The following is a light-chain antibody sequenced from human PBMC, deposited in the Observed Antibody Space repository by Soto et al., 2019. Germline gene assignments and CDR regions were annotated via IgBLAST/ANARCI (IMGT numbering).Light chain of an antibody. V-gene: IGLV2-11*01. CDR2: NVS. CDR3: CSYAGDYVFVL. Sequence: QSALTQPRSVSGSPGQSVTISCTGTSSDVGAYNYVSWYQQHPGKAPKLLIYNVSTRPSGVPDRFSGSKSGNTASLTISGLQAEDEADYYCCSYAGDYVFVLFGGGTKLTVL. J-gene: IGLJ2*01. CDR1: SSDVGAYNY.